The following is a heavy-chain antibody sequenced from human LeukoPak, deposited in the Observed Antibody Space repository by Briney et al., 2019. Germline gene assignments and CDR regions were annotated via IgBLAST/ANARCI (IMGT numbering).Heavy chain of an antibody. Sequence: TSETLSLTCTVSGASMSTHYWSWLRQPPGKGLEWIGYLLDSWRTKDHPSLQSRVTLSADTSKNQFSLRLTSVTAADTAVYYCATIRRGSIYGYFDFWGQGILVTVSS. V-gene: IGHV4-59*11. CDR2: LLDSWRT. D-gene: IGHD5-18*01. CDR1: GASMSTHY. CDR3: ATIRRGSIYGYFDF. J-gene: IGHJ4*02.